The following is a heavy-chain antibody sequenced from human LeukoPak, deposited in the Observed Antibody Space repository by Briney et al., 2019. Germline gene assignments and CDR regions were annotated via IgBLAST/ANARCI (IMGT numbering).Heavy chain of an antibody. V-gene: IGHV3-15*01. Sequence: GGSLRLSCAASGFTFSSYWMNWVRQAPGKGLEWVGRIKSKTDGETTDYAAPVKGRFTISRDDSKNTLYLQMNSLKTEDTAEYYCTAWISNWGQGTLVTVSS. CDR1: GFTFSSYW. D-gene: IGHD3-3*02. CDR2: IKSKTDGETT. CDR3: TAWISN. J-gene: IGHJ4*02.